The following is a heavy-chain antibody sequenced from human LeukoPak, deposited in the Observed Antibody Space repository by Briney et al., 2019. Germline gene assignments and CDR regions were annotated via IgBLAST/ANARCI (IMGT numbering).Heavy chain of an antibody. CDR2: ISAYNGNT. D-gene: IGHD1-26*01. V-gene: IGHV1-18*01. CDR3: AVLLSGSFDAFDI. J-gene: IGHJ3*02. Sequence: ASVKVSCKASGYTFTSYGVSWVRQAPGQGLEWMGWISAYNGNTNYAQKLQGRVTMTIDTSTSTAYMELRSLRSDDTAVYYCAVLLSGSFDAFDIWGQGTMVTVSS. CDR1: GYTFTSYG.